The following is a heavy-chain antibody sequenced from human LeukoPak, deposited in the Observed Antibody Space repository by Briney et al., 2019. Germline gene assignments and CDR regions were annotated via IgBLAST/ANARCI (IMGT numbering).Heavy chain of an antibody. CDR3: ARRLDYFDY. CDR2: IWYDGSNK. J-gene: IGHJ4*02. V-gene: IGHV3-33*01. CDR1: GFTFSSYG. Sequence: GRSLRLSCAASGFTFSSYGMHWVSHAPSKGVEWVGVIWYDGSNKYYADSVKGRFTISRDNSKNSLYLQMNSLRAEDTAVYYCARRLDYFDYWGQGTLVTASS.